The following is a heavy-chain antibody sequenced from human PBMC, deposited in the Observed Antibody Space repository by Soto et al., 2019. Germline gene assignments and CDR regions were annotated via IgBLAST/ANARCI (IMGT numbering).Heavy chain of an antibody. CDR1: GYSFTSYW. CDR3: ARLDPVYCSSTSCYGPHIDY. D-gene: IGHD2-2*01. J-gene: IGHJ4*02. CDR2: IDPSDSYT. V-gene: IGHV5-10-1*01. Sequence: PGESLKISCKGSGYSFTSYWISWVRQMPGKGLEWMGRIDPSDSYTNYSPSFQGHVTISADKSISTAYLQWSSLKASDTAMYYCARLDPVYCSSTSCYGPHIDYWGQGTLVTVSS.